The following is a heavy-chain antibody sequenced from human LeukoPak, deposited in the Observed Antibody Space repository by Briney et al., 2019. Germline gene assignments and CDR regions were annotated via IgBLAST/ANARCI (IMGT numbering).Heavy chain of an antibody. D-gene: IGHD3-10*01. J-gene: IGHJ4*02. CDR1: GFTFSTYA. Sequence: GGPLRLSCAASGFTFSTYAMHWVRQGPGKGLEWVAVISYDGSNKYYADSVKGRFTISRDNSKNTLYLQMSSLSAEDTAVYYCARTTTPHYYGSGSYALGYWGQGTLVTVPS. CDR3: ARTTTPHYYGSGSYALGY. CDR2: ISYDGSNK. V-gene: IGHV3-30-3*01.